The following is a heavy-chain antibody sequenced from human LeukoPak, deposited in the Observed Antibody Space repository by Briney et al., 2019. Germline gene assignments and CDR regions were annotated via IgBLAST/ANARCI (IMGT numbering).Heavy chain of an antibody. CDR1: GYTFTSYY. Sequence: ASVKVSCKASGYTFTSYYMHWVRQAPGQGLEGMGIVNPSGGTTSYAQKFQGRVTMTRDTSTSTMYIELSDLRSEDTALYYCARVAVAGEPLFDHWGQGALVTVSS. J-gene: IGHJ4*02. CDR3: ARVAVAGEPLFDH. CDR2: VNPSGGTT. V-gene: IGHV1-46*01. D-gene: IGHD6-19*01.